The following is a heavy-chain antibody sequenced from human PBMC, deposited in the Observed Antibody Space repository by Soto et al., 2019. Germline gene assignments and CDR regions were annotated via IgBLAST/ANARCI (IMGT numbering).Heavy chain of an antibody. V-gene: IGHV1-18*01. CDR2: ISAYNGNT. J-gene: IGHJ4*02. CDR1: GYTFTSYG. Sequence: QVQLVQSGAEVKKPGASVKVSCKASGYTFTSYGISWVRQAPGQGLEWMGWISAYNGNTNCAQKLQGRVTMTTDTGPSTAHRDLGSLRSDNTAVYSCASDGRMSLLRFLESSFEELEAQYYLDYWGPGTLVTVFS. D-gene: IGHD3-3*01. CDR3: ASDGRMSLLRFLESSFEELEAQYYLDY.